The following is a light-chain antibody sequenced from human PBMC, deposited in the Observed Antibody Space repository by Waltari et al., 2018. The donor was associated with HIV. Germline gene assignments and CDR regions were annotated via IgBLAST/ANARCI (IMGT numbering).Light chain of an antibody. CDR3: CSYAGNHNYV. Sequence: QSALTQPRSVSGSPGQSVTISCTGTSSDVAGYHSVPWYQHHPGKAPKLLIFDVTERPSGVPDRFSGSKSGSTASLTISGLQAEDETDYYCCSYAGNHNYVFGTGTKVTVL. V-gene: IGLV2-11*01. CDR1: SSDVAGYHS. CDR2: DVT. J-gene: IGLJ1*01.